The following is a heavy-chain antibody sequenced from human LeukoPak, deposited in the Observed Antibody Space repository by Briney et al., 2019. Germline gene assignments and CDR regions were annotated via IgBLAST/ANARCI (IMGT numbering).Heavy chain of an antibody. CDR3: TRDSRHSSSWDSAIDY. J-gene: IGHJ4*02. CDR1: GYTFTSYG. V-gene: IGHV1-18*01. CDR2: ISAYKGNT. D-gene: IGHD6-13*01. Sequence: ASVKVSCKASGYTFTSYGISWVRQAPGQGLEWMGWISAYKGNTKYAQKDQGRVTMTTDTSTSTTYIELSSLRSGDTAAHYCTRDSRHSSSWDSAIDYWGQGTLVTVSS.